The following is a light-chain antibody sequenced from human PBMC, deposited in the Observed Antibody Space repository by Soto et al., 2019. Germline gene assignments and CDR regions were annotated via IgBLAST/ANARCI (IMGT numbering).Light chain of an antibody. V-gene: IGKV3-11*01. CDR1: QSVSTN. J-gene: IGKJ3*01. Sequence: EIVLTQSPATLSLSPGERATLSCRASQSVSTNLAWYQQKPGQAPRLLIYDASNRATDIPARFSGSGSGTDVTLTISSLEPEDFAVYYCQQNNNWPSFTFGPGTKVDI. CDR2: DAS. CDR3: QQNNNWPSFT.